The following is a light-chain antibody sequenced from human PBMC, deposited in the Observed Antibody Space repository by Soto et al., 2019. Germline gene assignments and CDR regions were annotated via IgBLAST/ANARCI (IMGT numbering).Light chain of an antibody. V-gene: IGLV2-14*01. J-gene: IGLJ3*02. CDR1: SSDVGGYDY. CDR3: SSFTSSGTL. CDR2: EVS. Sequence: QSALTQPATVSGSSGQPITISCTGTSSDVGGYDYVSWYQQHPGKVPKLIIYEVSIRASGVSNRFSASKSANTASLTISGLQPEDEADYYCSSFTSSGTLFGGGTKLTVL.